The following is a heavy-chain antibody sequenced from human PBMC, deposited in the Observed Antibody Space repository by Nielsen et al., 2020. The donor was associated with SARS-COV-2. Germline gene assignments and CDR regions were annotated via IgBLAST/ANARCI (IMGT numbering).Heavy chain of an antibody. CDR1: GFNFRSYA. D-gene: IGHD3-10*01. V-gene: IGHV3-30*04. CDR3: ARAIRGGGSGSNWYFDF. CDR2: ISFDGLYK. Sequence: GESLKISCAASGFNFRSYAIHWVRQAPGKGLEWVTVISFDGLYKQYTDSVKGRFSISRDNSKNTVSLQMDSLRSEDTAVYYCARAIRGGGSGSNWYFDFWGRGTLVTVSS. J-gene: IGHJ2*01.